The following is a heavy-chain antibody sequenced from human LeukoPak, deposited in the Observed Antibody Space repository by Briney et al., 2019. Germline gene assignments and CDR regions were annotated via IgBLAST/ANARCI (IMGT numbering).Heavy chain of an antibody. CDR1: GSTFSSYA. CDR3: AKAGLYYYGSGSYLDY. CDR2: ISGSGGST. D-gene: IGHD3-10*01. V-gene: IGHV3-23*01. Sequence: PGGSLRLSCAASGSTFSSYAMSWVRQAPGKGLEWVSAISGSGGSTYYADSVKGRFTISRDNSKNTLYLQMNSLRAEDTAVYYCAKAGLYYYGSGSYLDYWGQGTLVTVSS. J-gene: IGHJ4*02.